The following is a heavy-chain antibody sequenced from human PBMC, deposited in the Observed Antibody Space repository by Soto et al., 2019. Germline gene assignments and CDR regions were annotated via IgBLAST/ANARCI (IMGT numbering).Heavy chain of an antibody. V-gene: IGHV3-64*01. J-gene: IGHJ6*03. D-gene: IGHD2-15*01. Sequence: GGSLRLSCAASGFTFSSYAMHWVRQAPGKGLEYVSAISSNGGSTYYANSVKGRFTISRDNSKNTLYLQMGSLRAEDMAVYYCARVGVVVAATDPYYYYYMDVWGKGTTVTVSS. CDR3: ARVGVVVAATDPYYYYYMDV. CDR1: GFTFSSYA. CDR2: ISSNGGST.